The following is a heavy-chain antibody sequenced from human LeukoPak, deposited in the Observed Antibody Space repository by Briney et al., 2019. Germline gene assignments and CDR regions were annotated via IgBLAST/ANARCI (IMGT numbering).Heavy chain of an antibody. CDR2: INPNSGGT. J-gene: IGHJ5*02. V-gene: IGHV1-2*02. D-gene: IGHD2-2*01. CDR3: ARDGEYCSSTSCYGTRDWFDP. Sequence: ASVKVSCKASGYTFTGYYMHWARQAPGQGLEWMGWINPNSGGTNYAQKFQGRVTMTRDTSISTAYMELSRLRSDDTAVYYCARDGEYCSSTSCYGTRDWFDPWGQGTLVTVSS. CDR1: GYTFTGYY.